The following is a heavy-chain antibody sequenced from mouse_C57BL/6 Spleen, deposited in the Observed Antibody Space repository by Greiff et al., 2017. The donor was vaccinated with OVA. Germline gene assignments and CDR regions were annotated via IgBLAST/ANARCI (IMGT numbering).Heavy chain of an antibody. V-gene: IGHV1-18*01. CDR2: IIPHNGGT. CDR1: GYTFTDYN. CDR3: ARLAYYFDY. J-gene: IGHJ2*01. Sequence: EVQLQQSGPELVTPGASVKIPCTASGYTFTDYNMDWVKQSHGTSLECIGDIIPHNGGTIYNQKFKVKATLTVYKSSSTAYMELRSLTSEDTAVYYCARLAYYFDYWGQGTTLTVSA.